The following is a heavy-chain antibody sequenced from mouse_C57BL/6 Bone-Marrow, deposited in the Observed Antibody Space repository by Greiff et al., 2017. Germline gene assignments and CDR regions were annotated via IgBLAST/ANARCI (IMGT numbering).Heavy chain of an antibody. CDR2: IDPSDSYT. V-gene: IGHV1-69*01. CDR1: GYTFTSYW. Sequence: VQLQQPGAELVMPGASVKLSCKASGYTFTSYWMHWVKQRPGQGLEWIGEIDPSDSYTNYNQKFKGKSTLTVYKSSSTAYMQLSSLASEDSAVYYCARRFITTVVATRYFDVWGTGTTVTVSS. CDR3: ARRFITTVVATRYFDV. D-gene: IGHD1-1*01. J-gene: IGHJ1*03.